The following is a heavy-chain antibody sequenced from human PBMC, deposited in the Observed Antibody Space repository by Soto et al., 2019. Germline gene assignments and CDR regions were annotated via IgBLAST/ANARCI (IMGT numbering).Heavy chain of an antibody. Sequence: PGGSLRLSCVASGFTFISSFMGWIRQAPGKGLEWVANINQDGGVTYYVDSVEGRFTISRDNTKDSLYLQMKSLRGEDTAIYYCARYYRGSGRYFFDYWGQGTPVTVSS. CDR2: INQDGGVT. CDR3: ARYYRGSGRYFFDY. CDR1: GFTFISSF. V-gene: IGHV3-7*03. D-gene: IGHD6-19*01. J-gene: IGHJ4*02.